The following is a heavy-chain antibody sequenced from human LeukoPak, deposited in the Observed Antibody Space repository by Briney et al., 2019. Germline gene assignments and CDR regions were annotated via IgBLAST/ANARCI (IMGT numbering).Heavy chain of an antibody. CDR3: ATTLTIYLDY. CDR1: GFTFSGSG. J-gene: IGHJ4*01. D-gene: IGHD4-11*01. CDR2: ISYDGTSK. V-gene: IGHV3-30*03. Sequence: PGTSLRLSCAASGFTFSGSGMHWVRQAPGKGLEWVATISYDGTSKYYAGSVKGRFTISRDKSKNTLYLQMNSLTAEDTAVYYCATTLTIYLDYWGHGTLVTVSS.